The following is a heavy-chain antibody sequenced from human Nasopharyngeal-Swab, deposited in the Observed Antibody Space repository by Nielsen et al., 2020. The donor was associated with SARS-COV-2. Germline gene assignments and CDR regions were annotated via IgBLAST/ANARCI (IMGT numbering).Heavy chain of an antibody. V-gene: IGHV1-69*01. CDR3: ARGPSSGYYLYAFDI. D-gene: IGHD3-22*01. Sequence: WVRQAPGQGLEWMGGIIPIFGTANYAQKFQGRVTITAGESTSTAYMELSSLRSEDTAVYYCARGPSSGYYLYAFDIWGQGTMVTVSS. CDR2: IIPIFGTA. J-gene: IGHJ3*02.